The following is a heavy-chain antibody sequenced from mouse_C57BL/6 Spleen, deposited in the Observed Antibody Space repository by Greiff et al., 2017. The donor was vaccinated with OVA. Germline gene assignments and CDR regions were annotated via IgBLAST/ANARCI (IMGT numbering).Heavy chain of an antibody. V-gene: IGHV1-81*01. Sequence: QVQLQQSGAELARPGASVKLSCKASGYTFTSYGISWVKQRTGQGLEWIGEIYPRSGNTYYNEKFKGKATLTADKSSSTAYMELRSLTSEDSAVYFCARSRSSYWYFDVWGTGTTVTVSS. CDR1: GYTFTSYG. J-gene: IGHJ1*03. CDR3: ARSRSSYWYFDV. CDR2: IYPRSGNT. D-gene: IGHD1-1*01.